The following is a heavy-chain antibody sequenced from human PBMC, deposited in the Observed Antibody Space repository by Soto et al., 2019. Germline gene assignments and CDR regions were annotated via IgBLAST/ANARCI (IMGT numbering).Heavy chain of an antibody. J-gene: IGHJ3*02. CDR2: AYYTSKWII. D-gene: IGHD4-17*01. V-gene: IGHV6-1*01. CDR1: GDSVSSNSAA. CDR3: VRRTYGAWDKTGAFDT. Sequence: PSQTLSLTCGISGDSVSSNSAAWNWVRQSPSRGLEWLGRAYYTSKWIIEYAPSLKSRISINPDTSKNQFSLQLNSVTSEDTSIYYCVRRTYGAWDKTGAFDTWGQGTVVTVS.